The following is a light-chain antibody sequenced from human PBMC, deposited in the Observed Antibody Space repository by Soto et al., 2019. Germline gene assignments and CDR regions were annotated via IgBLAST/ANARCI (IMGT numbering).Light chain of an antibody. CDR1: SSDVGGYNY. CDR2: EVT. J-gene: IGLJ2*01. Sequence: QSALTQPASVSGSPGQSITISCTGTSSDVGGYNYVSWYQQHPGKVPKLMIYEVTNRPSGVSNRFSGSKSGNTASLTISGLQAEDEADYYCSSYTSSGLVVFGGGTQLTVL. CDR3: SSYTSSGLVV. V-gene: IGLV2-14*01.